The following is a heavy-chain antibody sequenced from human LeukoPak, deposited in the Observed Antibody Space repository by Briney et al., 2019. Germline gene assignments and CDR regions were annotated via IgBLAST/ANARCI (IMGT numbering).Heavy chain of an antibody. D-gene: IGHD6-13*01. CDR2: IYHSGST. CDR3: ARAAAGTRSEEGYYYYYMDV. V-gene: IGHV4-38-2*01. Sequence: PSETLSLTCAVSGHSISSGYYWGWIRQPPGKGLEWIGSIYHSGSTYYNPSLKSRVTISVDTSKNQFSLKLSSVTAADTAVYYCARAAAGTRSEEGYYYYYMDVWGKGTTVTVSS. CDR1: GHSISSGYY. J-gene: IGHJ6*03.